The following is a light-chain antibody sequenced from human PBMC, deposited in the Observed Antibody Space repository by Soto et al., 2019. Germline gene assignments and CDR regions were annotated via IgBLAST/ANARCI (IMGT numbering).Light chain of an antibody. Sequence: DIQMTQSPSTLSASVGDRVTITCRASQSISSWLAWYQQKPGRAPKLLIYDASSLTSGVPSRFSGSGTGTEFTLTISSLQPDDCATYYCQQSDTYSYTFGQGTKLEIK. CDR2: DAS. CDR1: QSISSW. J-gene: IGKJ2*01. CDR3: QQSDTYSYT. V-gene: IGKV1-5*01.